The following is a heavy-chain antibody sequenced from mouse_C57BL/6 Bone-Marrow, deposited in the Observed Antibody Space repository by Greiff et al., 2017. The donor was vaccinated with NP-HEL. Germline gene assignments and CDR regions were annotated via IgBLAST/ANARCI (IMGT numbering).Heavy chain of an antibody. V-gene: IGHV8-8*01. CDR3: ARMEIFTYYFYFDY. CDR2: IWWDDDK. D-gene: IGHD1-1*01. J-gene: IGHJ2*01. CDR1: GFSLSTFGMG. Sequence: QVTLKECGPGILQPSQTLSLTCSFSGFSLSTFGMGVGWIRQPSGKGLEWLAHIWWDDDKYYNPALKSRLTISKDTSKNQVFLKIANVDTADTATYYCARMEIFTYYFYFDYWGQGTTLTVSS.